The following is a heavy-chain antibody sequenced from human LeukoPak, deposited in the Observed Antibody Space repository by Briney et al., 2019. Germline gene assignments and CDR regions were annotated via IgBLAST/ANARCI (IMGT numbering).Heavy chain of an antibody. CDR3: ARGEAVWDSSGQFDP. Sequence: ASVKASCKASGYTFTGYYMHWVRQAPGQGLEWMGWINPNSGGTNYAQKFQGRVTMTRDTSISTAYMELSRLRSDDTAVYYCARGEAVWDSSGQFDPWGQGTLVTVSS. CDR1: GYTFTGYY. J-gene: IGHJ5*02. D-gene: IGHD6-19*01. V-gene: IGHV1-2*02. CDR2: INPNSGGT.